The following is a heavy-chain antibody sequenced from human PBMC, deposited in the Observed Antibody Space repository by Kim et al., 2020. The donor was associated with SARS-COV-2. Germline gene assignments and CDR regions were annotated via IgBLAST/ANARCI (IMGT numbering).Heavy chain of an antibody. CDR1: GGTFSSYA. Sequence: SSVKVSCKASGGTFSSYAISWVRQAPGQGLEWMGGIIPIFVTANYAQKFQGSVTITADESTSTAYMDLSSLRSEDTAVYYCAVTQAYDSSGHWADYWCQGTLVTVAS. V-gene: IGHV1-69*13. CDR2: IIPIFVTA. D-gene: IGHD3-22*01. J-gene: IGHJ4*02. CDR3: AVTQAYDSSGHWADY.